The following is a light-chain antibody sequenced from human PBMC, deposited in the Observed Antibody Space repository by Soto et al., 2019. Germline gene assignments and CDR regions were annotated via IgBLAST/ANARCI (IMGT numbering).Light chain of an antibody. V-gene: IGKV1-39*01. J-gene: IGKJ2*01. CDR1: QSISMY. CDR3: QQSHTAPK. CDR2: GAY. Sequence: DIQMTQSPSSLSASVGDRVTITCRASQSISMYLNWYQQNPGKAPKLLISGAYTLRSGVPSRFSGSGSGTDFTLTISSLQPEDFATYYCQQSHTAPKFGQGTKLEIK.